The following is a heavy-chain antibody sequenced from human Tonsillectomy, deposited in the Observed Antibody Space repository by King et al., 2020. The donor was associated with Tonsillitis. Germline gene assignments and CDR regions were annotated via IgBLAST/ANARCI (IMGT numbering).Heavy chain of an antibody. CDR2: IISSSSTI. J-gene: IGHJ4*02. D-gene: IGHD3-10*01. CDR3: ARDRRVRGAPLDY. Sequence: VQLVESGGGLVQPGGSLRLPCAASGFTFSSYSMNWVRQAPGKGLEWVSYIISSSSTIYYADSVKGRFTISRDNAKNSLYLQMNSLRAEDTAVYYCARDRRVRGAPLDYWGQGTLVTVSS. CDR1: GFTFSSYS. V-gene: IGHV3-48*04.